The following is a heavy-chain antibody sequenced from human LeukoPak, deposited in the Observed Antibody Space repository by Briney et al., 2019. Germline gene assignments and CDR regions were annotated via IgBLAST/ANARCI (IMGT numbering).Heavy chain of an antibody. CDR3: AKVVYCGGDCYSAAFDI. CDR2: ISGSGGST. Sequence: SGGSLRLSCAASGFTFSSYAMSWVRQAPGKGLEWVSAISGSGGSTYYADSVKGRFTISRDNSKNTLYLQMNSLRAEDTAVYYCAKVVYCGGDCYSAAFDIWGHGTMVTVSS. V-gene: IGHV3-23*01. CDR1: GFTFSSYA. D-gene: IGHD2-21*01. J-gene: IGHJ3*02.